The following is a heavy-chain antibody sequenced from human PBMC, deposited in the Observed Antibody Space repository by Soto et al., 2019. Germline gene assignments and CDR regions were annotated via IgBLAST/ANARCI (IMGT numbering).Heavy chain of an antibody. CDR2: ISAYNGNT. CDR3: ARDCGEVFWFGELRHHYYGMDV. D-gene: IGHD3-10*01. Sequence: ASVKVSCKASGYTFTSYGISWVRQAPGQGLEWMGWISAYNGNTNYAQKLQGRVTMTTDTSTSTAYMELRSLRSDDTAVYYCARDCGEVFWFGELRHHYYGMDVWGQGTTVTVSS. CDR1: GYTFTSYG. J-gene: IGHJ6*02. V-gene: IGHV1-18*01.